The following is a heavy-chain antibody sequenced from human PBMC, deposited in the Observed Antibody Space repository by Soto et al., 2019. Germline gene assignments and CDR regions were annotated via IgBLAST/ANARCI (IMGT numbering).Heavy chain of an antibody. D-gene: IGHD2-2*01. V-gene: IGHV4-30-4*01. Sequence: SETLSLTCTVSGGPISSGDYYWSWIRQPPGKGLEWIGYIYYSGSTYYNPSLKSRVTISVDTSKNQFSLKLSSVTAADTAVYYCASFDIVLVTAAHPHSFDIWGQGTMVTVSS. CDR3: ASFDIVLVTAAHPHSFDI. CDR2: IYYSGST. J-gene: IGHJ3*02. CDR1: GGPISSGDYY.